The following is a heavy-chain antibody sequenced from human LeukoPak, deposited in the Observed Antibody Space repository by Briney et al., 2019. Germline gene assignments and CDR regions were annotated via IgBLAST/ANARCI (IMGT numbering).Heavy chain of an antibody. CDR1: GFAFSTYW. Sequence: KTGGPLSLSCAASGFAFSTYWMDWLRQAPGKGLEWVGNINQDGSVKHCVDSVRGRFTISRDNARNSVYLQMNALRVEDTAVYYSTRDFVFWGQGTLVTASS. D-gene: IGHD3-3*01. V-gene: IGHV3-7*01. CDR2: INQDGSVK. CDR3: TRDFVF. J-gene: IGHJ4*02.